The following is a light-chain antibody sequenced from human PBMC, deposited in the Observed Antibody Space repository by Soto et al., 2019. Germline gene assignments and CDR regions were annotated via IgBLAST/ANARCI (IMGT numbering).Light chain of an antibody. CDR2: EVS. CDR3: SSYRSGGTFV. V-gene: IGLV2-14*01. CDR1: SSDVGGYNY. Sequence: QSVLTQPASVSGSPGQSITISCTGTSSDVGGYNYVSWYQQHPGKAPKLMIYEVSNRPSGVSNRFSGSKSGNTASLTISGLQAEDEADYYCSSYRSGGTFVFGSGTKVTVL. J-gene: IGLJ1*01.